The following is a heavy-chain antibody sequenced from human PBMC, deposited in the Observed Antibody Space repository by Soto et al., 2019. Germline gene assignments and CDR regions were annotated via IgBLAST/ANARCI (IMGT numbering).Heavy chain of an antibody. CDR2: IYYSGST. CDR3: ARQGTYYDFWSGYLSDAGSWFEP. CDR1: VGSIGSSSYY. Sequence: SETLSLTCTFSVGSIGSSSYYCGWMGQPPWKGLEWIGSIYYSGSTYYNPSLKSRVTISVDTSKNQFSLKLSSVTAADTAVYYCARQGTYYDFWSGYLSDAGSWFEPWGQGTLVTVSS. J-gene: IGHJ5*02. V-gene: IGHV4-39*01. D-gene: IGHD3-3*01.